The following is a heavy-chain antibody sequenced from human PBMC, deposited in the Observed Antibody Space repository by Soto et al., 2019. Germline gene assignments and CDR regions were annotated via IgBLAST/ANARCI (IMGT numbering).Heavy chain of an antibody. CDR3: ARKGSHYGDYYDAFDI. D-gene: IGHD4-17*01. CDR2: IYYSGST. CDR1: GGSISSSSYY. Sequence: SETLSLTCTVSGGSISSSSYYWGWIRQPPGEGLEWIGSIYYSGSTYYNPSLESRVTISVDTSKNQFSLKLSSVTAADTAVYYCARKGSHYGDYYDAFDIWGQGTMVTVSS. J-gene: IGHJ3*02. V-gene: IGHV4-39*01.